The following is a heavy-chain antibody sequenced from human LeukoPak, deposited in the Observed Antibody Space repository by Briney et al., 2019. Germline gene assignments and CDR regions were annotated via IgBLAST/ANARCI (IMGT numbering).Heavy chain of an antibody. D-gene: IGHD3-22*01. CDR3: ARDSSGYQ. CDR2: IKEDGSEK. V-gene: IGHV3-7*01. CDR1: GFTFSTYW. Sequence: GGSLRLSCAASGFTFSTYWMSWVRQAPAKGLEWVANIKEDGSEKCYGDSVKGRFTISRDNAKNSLYLEMNSLRVEDTAVYYCARDSSGYQWGQGTLVTVSS. J-gene: IGHJ4*02.